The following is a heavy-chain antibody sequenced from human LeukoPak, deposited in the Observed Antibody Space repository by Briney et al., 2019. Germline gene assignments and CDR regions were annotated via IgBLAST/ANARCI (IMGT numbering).Heavy chain of an antibody. Sequence: SQTLSITCTVSGGSISSGDYYWSWIRQPPGKGLEWIGYIYYSGSTYYNPSLKSRVTISVDTSKNQFSLKLSSVTAADTAVYYCARGHTVTRYGGFDPWGQGTLVTVSS. CDR3: ARGHTVTRYGGFDP. V-gene: IGHV4-30-4*01. CDR1: GGSISSGDYY. CDR2: IYYSGST. D-gene: IGHD4-11*01. J-gene: IGHJ5*02.